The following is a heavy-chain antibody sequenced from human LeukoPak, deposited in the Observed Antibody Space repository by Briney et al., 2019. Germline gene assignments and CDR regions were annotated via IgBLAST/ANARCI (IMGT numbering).Heavy chain of an antibody. CDR1: GYTFTGYY. D-gene: IGHD4-17*01. J-gene: IGHJ4*02. V-gene: IGHV1-2*02. Sequence: GASVKVSCNASGYTFTGYYTHWVRQAPGLGLEWWGWIHPNSAGTNYSQKFHGRVTMTRDTSISTAYMELSRLRSDDTAVYYCAVDDGDYVVSYRGQGTLVTVSS. CDR2: IHPNSAGT. CDR3: AVDDGDYVVSY.